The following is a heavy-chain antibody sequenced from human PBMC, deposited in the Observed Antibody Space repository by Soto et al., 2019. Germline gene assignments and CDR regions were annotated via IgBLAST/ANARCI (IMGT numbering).Heavy chain of an antibody. Sequence: PGGSLRLSCAASGFTFSNAWMNWVRQAPGKGLEWVGRIKSKTDGGTTDYAAPVKGRFTISRDDSKNTLYLQMNSLKTDDTAVYYCTTLSITIFGVVLMDVWGQGTTVTVSS. D-gene: IGHD3-3*01. CDR2: IKSKTDGGTT. V-gene: IGHV3-15*07. J-gene: IGHJ6*02. CDR1: GFTFSNAW. CDR3: TTLSITIFGVVLMDV.